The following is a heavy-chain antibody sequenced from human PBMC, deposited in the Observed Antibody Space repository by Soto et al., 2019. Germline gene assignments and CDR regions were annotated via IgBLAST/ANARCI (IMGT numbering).Heavy chain of an antibody. CDR1: GGSISSGGYS. V-gene: IGHV4-30-2*01. CDR3: ARGVGEDIPVGFDP. CDR2: IYHSGST. J-gene: IGHJ5*02. D-gene: IGHD3-16*01. Sequence: QLQLQESGSGLVKPSQTLSLTCAVSGGSISSGGYSWSWIRQPPVKGLEWIGYIYHSGSTYYNPSPKSRVTISVDRSKNQFSLKLSSVTAADTAVYYCARGVGEDIPVGFDPWGQGTLVTVSS.